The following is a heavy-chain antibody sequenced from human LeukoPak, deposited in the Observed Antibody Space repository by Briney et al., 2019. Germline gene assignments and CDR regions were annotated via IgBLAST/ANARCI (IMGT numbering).Heavy chain of an antibody. CDR1: GFTFSSYG. D-gene: IGHD6-13*01. CDR3: AKEAGSSWYIGGYFDY. CDR2: IRYDGSNK. Sequence: PGGSLRLSCAASGFTFSSYGMHWVRQAPGKGGEWVAWIRYDGSNKYYADSVKGRFPISRNNSKNTLYLQMNSLRAEDTAVYYCAKEAGSSWYIGGYFDYWGQGTLVTVSS. V-gene: IGHV3-30*02. J-gene: IGHJ4*02.